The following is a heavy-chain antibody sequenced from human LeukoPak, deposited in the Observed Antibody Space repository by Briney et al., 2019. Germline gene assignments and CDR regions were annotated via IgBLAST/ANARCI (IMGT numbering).Heavy chain of an antibody. CDR3: AKGYCSGGSCYSFDP. J-gene: IGHJ5*02. CDR2: INPNSGGT. D-gene: IGHD2-15*01. V-gene: IGHV1-2*02. Sequence: ASVKVSCKASGYTFTGYYMHWVRQAPGQGLEWMGWINPNSGGTNYAQKFQGRVTMTRDTSISTAYMELSRLRSDDTAVYYCAKGYCSGGSCYSFDPWGQGTLVTVSS. CDR1: GYTFTGYY.